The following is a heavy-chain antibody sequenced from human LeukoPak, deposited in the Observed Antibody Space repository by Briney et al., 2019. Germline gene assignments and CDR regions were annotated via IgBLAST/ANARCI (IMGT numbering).Heavy chain of an antibody. Sequence: SETLSLTCAVYGGSFSGYCWSWIRQPPGKGLEWIGEINHSGSTNYNPSLKSRVTISVDTSKNQFSLKLSSVTAADTAVYYCASGAYGSGSYSSLLDYWGQGTLVTVSS. CDR3: ASGAYGSGSYSSLLDY. D-gene: IGHD3-10*01. CDR1: GGSFSGYC. V-gene: IGHV4-34*01. CDR2: INHSGST. J-gene: IGHJ4*02.